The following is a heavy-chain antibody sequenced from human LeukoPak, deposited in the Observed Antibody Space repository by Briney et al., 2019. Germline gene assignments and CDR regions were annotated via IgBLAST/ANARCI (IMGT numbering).Heavy chain of an antibody. V-gene: IGHV6-1*01. Sequence: SQTLSLTRAISGDSVSSNSAAWNWIRQSPSRGLEWLGRTYYRSKWYNDYAVSVKSRITINPDTSKNQFSLQLNSVTPEDTAVYYCARDRPPGVIYYYYGMDVWGQGTTVTVSS. CDR2: TYYRSKWYN. CDR1: GDSVSSNSAA. D-gene: IGHD3-22*01. J-gene: IGHJ6*02. CDR3: ARDRPPGVIYYYYGMDV.